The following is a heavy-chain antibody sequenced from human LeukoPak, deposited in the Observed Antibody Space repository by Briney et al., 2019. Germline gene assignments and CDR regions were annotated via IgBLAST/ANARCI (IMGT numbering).Heavy chain of an antibody. CDR3: ARGVSDFWSPYYYMDV. J-gene: IGHJ6*03. CDR1: GGSVNSGSYY. D-gene: IGHD3-3*01. CDR2: MYTTGST. V-gene: IGHV4-61*02. Sequence: SETLSLTCTVSGGSVNSGSYYWTWLRQPAGKGLEWIGRMYTTGSTNYNPSLKSRVTISSDAAENQFSLKLSSVTAADTAMYYCARGVSDFWSPYYYMDVWGKGTTVTVSS.